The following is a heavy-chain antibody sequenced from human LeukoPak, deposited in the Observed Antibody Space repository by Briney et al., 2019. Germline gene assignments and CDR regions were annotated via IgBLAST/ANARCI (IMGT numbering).Heavy chain of an antibody. CDR2: INSDGSST. Sequence: GGSLRLSXAASGFTFSSYWMHWVRQAPGKGLVWVSRINSDGSSTSYADSVKGRFTISRDNAKNTLYLQMNSLRAEDTAVYYCAGDRVPTGADYWGQGTLVTVSS. CDR1: GFTFSSYW. CDR3: AGDRVPTGADY. V-gene: IGHV3-74*01. D-gene: IGHD5-12*01. J-gene: IGHJ4*02.